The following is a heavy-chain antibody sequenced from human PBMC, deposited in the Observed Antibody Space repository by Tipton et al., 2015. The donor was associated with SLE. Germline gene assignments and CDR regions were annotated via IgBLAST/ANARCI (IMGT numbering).Heavy chain of an antibody. V-gene: IGHV4-39*07. CDR2: IYYRGST. Sequence: TLSLTCTVSGGSISSSSYYWGWIRQPPGKGLEWIGSIYYRGSTYYNPSLKSRVTISVDTSKNQFSLKLSSVTAADTAVYYCAKQTTSHMVEVPGHFQHGGQGPLVTVSS. J-gene: IGHJ1*01. D-gene: IGHD2-2*01. CDR3: AKQTTSHMVEVPGHFQH. CDR1: GGSISSSSYY.